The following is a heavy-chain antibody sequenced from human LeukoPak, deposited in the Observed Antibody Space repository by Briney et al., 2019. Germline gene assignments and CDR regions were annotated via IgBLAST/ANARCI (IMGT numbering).Heavy chain of an antibody. V-gene: IGHV3-48*01. J-gene: IGHJ4*02. CDR1: GFTFNTYS. CDR2: IRSSDNTI. Sequence: GGSLRLSCAASGFTFNTYSMTWVRQAPGKGLEWVSYIRSSDNTIYYADSVKGRFTISRDNAKNSLYLQMNSLRAEDTAVYYCAKGGDFWSGGSDYWGQGTLVTVSS. CDR3: AKGGDFWSGGSDY. D-gene: IGHD3-3*01.